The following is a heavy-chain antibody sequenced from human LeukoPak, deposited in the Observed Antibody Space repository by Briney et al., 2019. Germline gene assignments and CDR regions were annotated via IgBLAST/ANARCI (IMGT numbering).Heavy chain of an antibody. CDR1: GGSISSYY. J-gene: IGHJ4*02. V-gene: IGHV4-59*08. D-gene: IGHD6-19*01. CDR2: NYYSGTT. CDR3: ARLNLAVAGHFDY. Sequence: PSETLSLTCTVSGGSISSYYWSWIRQPPGKGLEWIGYNYYSGTTNYNPSLKSRVTISVDTSKNQFSLKLSSVTAADTAVYYCARLNLAVAGHFDYWGQGTLVTVSS.